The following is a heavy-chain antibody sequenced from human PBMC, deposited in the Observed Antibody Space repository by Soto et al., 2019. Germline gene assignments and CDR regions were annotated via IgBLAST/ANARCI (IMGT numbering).Heavy chain of an antibody. D-gene: IGHD3-10*01. CDR2: IYYTGNT. Sequence: QVQLQESGPGLVKPSQTLSLTCTVSGGSISSGGYYWSWIRQHPGKGLEWIGYIYYTGNTYYNPSRRGRVTQPEGTAKSQCSRRVRSVTAADPAVYYCAGGEASLVRGVSNWFDPWGQGTLVTVSA. V-gene: IGHV4-31*03. CDR3: AGGEASLVRGVSNWFDP. CDR1: GGSISSGGYY. J-gene: IGHJ5*02.